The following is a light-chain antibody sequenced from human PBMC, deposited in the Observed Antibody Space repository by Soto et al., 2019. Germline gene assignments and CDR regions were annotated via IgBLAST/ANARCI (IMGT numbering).Light chain of an antibody. CDR1: SSDVGSSNY. V-gene: IGLV2-14*03. J-gene: IGLJ2*01. Sequence: QSALTQPASVSVSPGQSITISCTGSSSDVGSSNYVSWYQQLPGKAPKLIIFDVNNRPSGVSDRFSGSKSDNTASLTISGLQAEDEADYYCSSYTTLNTVIFGGGTKLTVL. CDR2: DVN. CDR3: SSYTTLNTVI.